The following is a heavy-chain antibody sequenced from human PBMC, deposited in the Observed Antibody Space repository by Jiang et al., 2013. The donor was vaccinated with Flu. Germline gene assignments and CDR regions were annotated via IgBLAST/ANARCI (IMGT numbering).Heavy chain of an antibody. CDR3: ARDSYCSGDDCFPHFDL. D-gene: IGHD2-15*01. CDR1: GYTFTSYP. Sequence: QSGSELKRPGASVKVSSKGSGYTFTSYPMNWVRQAPGQGLEWMGWLNTNTGNPTYAQGFTGRFVFSLDTSVGTAYLQISSLKTEDTAVYYCARDSYCSGDDCFPHFDLWGQGTLVTVSS. V-gene: IGHV7-4-1*02. CDR2: LNTNTGNP. J-gene: IGHJ4*02.